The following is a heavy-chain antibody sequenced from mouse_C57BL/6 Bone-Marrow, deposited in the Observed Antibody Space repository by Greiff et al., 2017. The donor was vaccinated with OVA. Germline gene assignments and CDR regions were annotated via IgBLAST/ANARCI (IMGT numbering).Heavy chain of an antibody. V-gene: IGHV1-80*01. Sequence: QVHVKQSGAELVKPGASVKISCKASGYAFSSYWMNWVKQRPGKGLEWIGQIYPGDGDTNYNGKLKGKATLTADKSSSTAYMQLSSLTAEDSAVYFCARSPITTVVAWYFDVWGTGTTVTVSS. CDR2: IYPGDGDT. D-gene: IGHD1-1*01. J-gene: IGHJ1*03. CDR1: GYAFSSYW. CDR3: ARSPITTVVAWYFDV.